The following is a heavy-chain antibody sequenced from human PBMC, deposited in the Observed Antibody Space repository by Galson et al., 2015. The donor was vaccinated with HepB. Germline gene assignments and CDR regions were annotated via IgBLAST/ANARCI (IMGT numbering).Heavy chain of an antibody. D-gene: IGHD6-19*01. Sequence: SLRLSGAVSGFTFSSYAMSWVRQAPGKGLEWVAVISYDGSNKYYADSVKGRFTISRDNSKNTLYLQMNSLRAEDTAVYYCAREWLVRLPYFDYWGQGTLVTVSS. CDR2: ISYDGSNK. CDR3: AREWLVRLPYFDY. CDR1: GFTFSSYA. J-gene: IGHJ4*02. V-gene: IGHV3-30*01.